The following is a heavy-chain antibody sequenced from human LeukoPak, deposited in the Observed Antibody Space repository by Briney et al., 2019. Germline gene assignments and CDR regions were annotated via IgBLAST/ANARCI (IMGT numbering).Heavy chain of an antibody. CDR3: ARHSGFDILTGCQIIPRPFDI. Sequence: GESLKISCKGSGYSFSNYWIAWVRQMPGKGPEWMGIIYPADSDTRYSPSFQGQVTISADKSISTAYLQWSSLKASDTAIYYCARHSGFDILTGCQIIPRPFDIWGLGTMVTVSS. D-gene: IGHD3-9*01. V-gene: IGHV5-51*01. CDR1: GYSFSNYW. CDR2: IYPADSDT. J-gene: IGHJ3*02.